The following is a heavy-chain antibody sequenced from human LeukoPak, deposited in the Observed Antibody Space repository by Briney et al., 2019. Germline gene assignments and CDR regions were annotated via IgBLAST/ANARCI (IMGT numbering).Heavy chain of an antibody. D-gene: IGHD4-17*01. V-gene: IGHV1-3*01. CDR2: INAGNGNT. J-gene: IGHJ4*02. CDR3: AATDLGDY. Sequence: GASETVSCTASGYTFTSYAMHWVRQAPGQRPEWMGWINAGNGNTKYFQKFQGRVTFTRDTSASTAYMELSSLRSEDTAVYYCAATDLGDYWGQGTLVTVSS. CDR1: GYTFTSYA.